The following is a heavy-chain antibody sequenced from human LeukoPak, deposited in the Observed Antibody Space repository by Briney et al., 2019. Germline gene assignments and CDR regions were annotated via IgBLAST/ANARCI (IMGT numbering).Heavy chain of an antibody. D-gene: IGHD5-12*01. V-gene: IGHV1-8*02. J-gene: IGHJ4*02. CDR2: MNPNSGNT. CDR1: GYTFTSYG. Sequence: PWASVKVSCKASGYTFTSYGISWVRQATGQGLEWMGWMNPNSGNTGYAQKFQGRVTMTRNTSISTAYMELSSLRSEDTAVYYCARGGEWLRFYDYWGQGTLVTVSS. CDR3: ARGGEWLRFYDY.